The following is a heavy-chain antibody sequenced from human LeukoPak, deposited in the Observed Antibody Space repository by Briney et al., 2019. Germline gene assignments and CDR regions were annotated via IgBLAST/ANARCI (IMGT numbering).Heavy chain of an antibody. CDR2: IIPIFGTA. J-gene: IGHJ3*02. CDR1: GYTFTSYG. D-gene: IGHD3-3*01. V-gene: IGHV1-69*13. Sequence: SVKVSCKASGYTFTSYGIGWVRQAPGQGLEWMGGIIPIFGTANYAQKFQGRVTITADESTSTAYMELSSLRSEDTAVYYCARGSSITIFGVPTGDAFDIWGQGTMVTVSS. CDR3: ARGSSITIFGVPTGDAFDI.